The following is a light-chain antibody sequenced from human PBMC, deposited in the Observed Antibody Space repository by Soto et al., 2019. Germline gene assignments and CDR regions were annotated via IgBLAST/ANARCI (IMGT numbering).Light chain of an antibody. V-gene: IGKV1-5*01. Sequence: DIQMTQSPCTLSASVGDRVTITCRASQTIRSWLAWYQQIPGKAPRLLIYDASNLESGVPSRFSGSGSGTEFTLTISSLQPEDFAVYYCQQYENYWTFGQGTKVDIK. J-gene: IGKJ1*01. CDR2: DAS. CDR1: QTIRSW. CDR3: QQYENYWT.